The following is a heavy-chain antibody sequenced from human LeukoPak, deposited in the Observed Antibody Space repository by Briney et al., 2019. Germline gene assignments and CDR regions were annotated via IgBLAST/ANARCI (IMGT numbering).Heavy chain of an antibody. V-gene: IGHV5-51*01. Sequence: GESLKISCKASGYNFAKFWIGWVRLMPGRGLEWMGIIYPGDSDTRYSPSFQGQVTISADKSISTAYLQWSSLKASDTAMYYCVRGSSSHAFDIWGQGTMVSVSS. J-gene: IGHJ3*02. CDR1: GYNFAKFW. CDR2: IYPGDSDT. CDR3: VRGSSSHAFDI. D-gene: IGHD6-6*01.